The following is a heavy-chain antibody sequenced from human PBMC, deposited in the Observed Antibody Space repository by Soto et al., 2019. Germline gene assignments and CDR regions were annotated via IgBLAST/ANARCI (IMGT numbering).Heavy chain of an antibody. V-gene: IGHV3-30*18. CDR3: AKDAHPGAGDCSVADY. CDR2: ISYDGSNK. D-gene: IGHD2-21*02. J-gene: IGHJ4*02. CDR1: GFTFSSYG. Sequence: QVQLVESGGGVVQPGRSLRLSCAASGFTFSSYGMHWVRQAPGKGLEWVAAISYDGSNKYYADSVKGRFTISRDNSEHTLYLQMNSLRTEDTAMFYCAKDAHPGAGDCSVADYWGQGTLVTVSS.